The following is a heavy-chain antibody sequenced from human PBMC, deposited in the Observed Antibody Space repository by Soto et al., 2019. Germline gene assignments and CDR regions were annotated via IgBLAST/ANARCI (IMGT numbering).Heavy chain of an antibody. CDR1: GGSISSGDYY. CDR3: ARENSAGWFDP. J-gene: IGHJ5*02. CDR2: IYYSGST. V-gene: IGHV4-30-4*01. Sequence: QVQLQESGPGLVKPSQTLSLTCTVSGGSISSGDYYWSWIRQPPGKGLEWIGYIYYSGSTYYNPSLKSXXTXTXXTSKNQFSLKLSSVTAADTAVYYCARENSAGWFDPWGQGTLVTVSS. D-gene: IGHD1-7*01.